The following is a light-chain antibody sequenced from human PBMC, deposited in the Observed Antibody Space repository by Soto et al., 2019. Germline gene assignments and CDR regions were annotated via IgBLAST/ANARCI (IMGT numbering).Light chain of an antibody. CDR1: SSDIGDYNY. CDR3: SSYTSSSTLV. Sequence: QSALTQPASVSGSPGQSITISCTGTSSDIGDYNYVSWYQQNPGKGPKVMIYDVSNRPSGVSNRFSGSKSGNTASLTISGLQAEDEADYYCSSYTSSSTLVFGTGTKVTVL. CDR2: DVS. V-gene: IGLV2-14*01. J-gene: IGLJ1*01.